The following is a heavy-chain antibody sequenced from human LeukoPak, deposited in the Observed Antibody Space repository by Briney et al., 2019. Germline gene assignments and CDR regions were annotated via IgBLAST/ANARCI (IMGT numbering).Heavy chain of an antibody. Sequence: TGGSLRLSCAPSGFTFRNYGMHWVRQAPGKGLEWVAVIWYDGSNKYYADSVKGRFTISRDNSKNTLYLQMNSLRAEDTAVYYCARSLEKDEHGSNYCMNNWFGGWGQGTLVTVSS. CDR1: GFTFRNYG. V-gene: IGHV3-33*01. D-gene: IGHD2-15*01. J-gene: IGHJ5*02. CDR3: ARSLEKDEHGSNYCMNNWFGG. CDR2: IWYDGSNK.